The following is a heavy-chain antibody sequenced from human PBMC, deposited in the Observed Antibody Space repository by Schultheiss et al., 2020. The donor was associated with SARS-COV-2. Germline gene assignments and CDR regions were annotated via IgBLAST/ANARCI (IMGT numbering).Heavy chain of an antibody. CDR3: ARGGRGVRVGTTGDY. CDR2: INHSGST. J-gene: IGHJ4*02. D-gene: IGHD1-26*01. Sequence: SETLSLTCAVSGGSFSGFYWSWIRQPPEKGLEWIGEINHSGSTNYNPSLKSRVTISVDTSKNQFSLKLSSVTAADTAVYYCARGGRGVRVGTTGDYWGQGTLVTVSS. CDR1: GGSFSGFY. V-gene: IGHV4-34*01.